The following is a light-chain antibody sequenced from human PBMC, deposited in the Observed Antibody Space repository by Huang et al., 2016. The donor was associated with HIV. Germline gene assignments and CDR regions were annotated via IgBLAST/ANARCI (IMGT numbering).Light chain of an antibody. Sequence: DIQMTQSPSSLSASIGDRVTITCQASQDIGKYLNWYRQKSGQAPKLLIFDASNLQTGVSSRFSGSGSGTDFTFTINTLQPEDIATYYCQHYDSLPPWTFGQGTRVQI. CDR1: QDIGKY. CDR3: QHYDSLPPWT. CDR2: DAS. J-gene: IGKJ1*01. V-gene: IGKV1-33*01.